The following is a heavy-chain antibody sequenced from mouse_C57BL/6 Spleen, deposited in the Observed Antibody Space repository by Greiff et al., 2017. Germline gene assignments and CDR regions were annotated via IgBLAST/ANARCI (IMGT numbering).Heavy chain of an antibody. J-gene: IGHJ4*01. Sequence: VQLKQSGPELVKPGASVKISCKASGYSFTDYNMNWVKQSNGKSLEWIGVINPNYGTTSYNQKFKGKATLTVAQSSSSASLPLNSLTSVDSAVYYCARNGYYEGLYYAMDYWGQGTSVTVSS. V-gene: IGHV1-39*01. CDR2: INPNYGTT. D-gene: IGHD2-3*01. CDR3: ARNGYYEGLYYAMDY. CDR1: GYSFTDYN.